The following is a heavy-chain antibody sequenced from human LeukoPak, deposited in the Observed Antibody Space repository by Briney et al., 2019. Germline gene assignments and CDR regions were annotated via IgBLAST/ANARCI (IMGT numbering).Heavy chain of an antibody. CDR1: GFSFRTYG. D-gene: IGHD5-18*01. CDR3: AKDGGGYSYNIDN. J-gene: IGHJ4*02. CDR2: ISYDGSSK. Sequence: GGFLRLSCAASGFSFRTYGMHWVRQAPGKGLEWVAVISYDGSSKSYADSVKGRFTISRDNSKNALYMQMSSLRAEDTAVYYCAKDGGGYSYNIDNWGQGTLVTVSS. V-gene: IGHV3-30*18.